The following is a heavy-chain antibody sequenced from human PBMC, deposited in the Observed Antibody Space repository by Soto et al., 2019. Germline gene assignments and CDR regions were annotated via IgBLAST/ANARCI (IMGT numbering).Heavy chain of an antibody. Sequence: EVDLVESGGGVVQPGGSLRLSCVASGFTFSSYWMSWVRQAPGKGLEWVANMNPDGSERLFLESVKGRFTISRDNGRNSVYQQMESLRAENTGVYYCARETREAPGKDYWAQGTVVPVSS. CDR3: ARETREAPGKDY. D-gene: IGHD1-1*01. V-gene: IGHV3-7*01. CDR2: MNPDGSER. J-gene: IGHJ4*02. CDR1: GFTFSSYW.